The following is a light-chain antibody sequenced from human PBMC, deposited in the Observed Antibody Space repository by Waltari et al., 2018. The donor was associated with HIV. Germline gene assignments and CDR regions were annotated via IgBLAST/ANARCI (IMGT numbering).Light chain of an antibody. J-gene: IGLJ3*02. Sequence: QSVLTQVSAASGTPGQRVTISCSGSGSNIGRNSVTWYQQLPGKAHKLLIHSTNQRPSAVSDRFAGSKSATSASLVISGLQSGDEADYYCASSDDSVHLYVVFGGGTRLTVL. CDR1: GSNIGRNS. V-gene: IGLV1-44*01. CDR3: ASSDDSVHLYVV. CDR2: STN.